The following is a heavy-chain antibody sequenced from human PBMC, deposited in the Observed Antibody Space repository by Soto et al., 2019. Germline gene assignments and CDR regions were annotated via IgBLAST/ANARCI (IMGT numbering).Heavy chain of an antibody. CDR2: ISGSGGST. Sequence: PGGSLRLSCAASGFTFSSYAMSWVRQSPGKGLEWVSAISGSGGSTYYADSVKGRFTISRDNSKNTLYLQMNSLRADDTAVYYCAKARTAAGDCEYGGQGGLVRVSS. J-gene: IGHJ4*02. V-gene: IGHV3-23*01. CDR3: AKARTAAGDCEY. CDR1: GFTFSSYA. D-gene: IGHD6-13*01.